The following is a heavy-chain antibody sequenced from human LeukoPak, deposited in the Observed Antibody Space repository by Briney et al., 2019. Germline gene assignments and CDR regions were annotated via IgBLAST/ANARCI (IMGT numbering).Heavy chain of an antibody. D-gene: IGHD6-6*01. Sequence: SETLSLTCTVSGYSISSGYCWGWIRQPPGKGLEWIGSIYHSGSTYYNPSLKSRVTISVDTSKNQFSLKLSSVTAADTAVYYCARGARKYSSSHYYYYYMDVWGKGTTVTVSS. CDR2: IYHSGST. V-gene: IGHV4-38-2*02. CDR1: GYSISSGYC. CDR3: ARGARKYSSSHYYYYYMDV. J-gene: IGHJ6*03.